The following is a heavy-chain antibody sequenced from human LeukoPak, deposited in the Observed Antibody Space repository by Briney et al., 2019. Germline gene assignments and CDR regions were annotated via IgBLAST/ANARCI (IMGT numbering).Heavy chain of an antibody. V-gene: IGHV1-24*01. CDR3: ATGIGGSMVYFDY. D-gene: IGHD5-12*01. CDR1: GYTLTELS. Sequence: ASVKVSCKVSGYTLTELSMHWVRQAPGKGLEWMGGFDPEDGETIYAQKFQGRVTMTEDTSTDTAYMELSRLRSADTAVYYCATGIGGSMVYFDYWGQGTLVTVSS. J-gene: IGHJ4*02. CDR2: FDPEDGET.